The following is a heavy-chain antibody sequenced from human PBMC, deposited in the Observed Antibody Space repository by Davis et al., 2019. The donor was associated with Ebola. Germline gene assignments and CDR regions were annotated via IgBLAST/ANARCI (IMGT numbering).Heavy chain of an antibody. Sequence: PGGSLRLSCAASGFTVSSNYMSWVRQPPGKGLEWASVIYSGGDIYYADSVKGRFTISRDNSKNTVYLQMNSLRAEDTAVYYCAREDGGNTRFDYWGRGILVAVSS. V-gene: IGHV3-53*01. CDR1: GFTVSSNY. J-gene: IGHJ4*02. D-gene: IGHD4-23*01. CDR2: IYSGGDI. CDR3: AREDGGNTRFDY.